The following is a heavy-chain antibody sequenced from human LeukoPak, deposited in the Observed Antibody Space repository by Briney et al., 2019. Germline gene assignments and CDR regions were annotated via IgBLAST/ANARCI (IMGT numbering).Heavy chain of an antibody. CDR2: ITAGSDTI. Sequence: GGSLRLSCAASGFFFDSYSLNWVRQAPGKGLEWISYITAGSDTIFYADFVEGRFTISRDNSKNSLYLQMNSLRVEDTAVYYCARDGVHYDSSGYYRYYFDLWGQGTLVTVSS. CDR3: ARDGVHYDSSGYYRYYFDL. J-gene: IGHJ4*02. D-gene: IGHD3-22*01. V-gene: IGHV3-48*01. CDR1: GFFFDSYS.